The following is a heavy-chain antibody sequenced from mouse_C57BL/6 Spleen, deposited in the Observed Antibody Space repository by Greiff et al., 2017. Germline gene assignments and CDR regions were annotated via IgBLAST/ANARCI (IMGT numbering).Heavy chain of an antibody. D-gene: IGHD1-1*01. CDR3: ARGGYYGSRGDYFDY. V-gene: IGHV1-4*01. J-gene: IGHJ2*01. Sequence: LVESGAELARPGASVKMSCKASGYTFTSYTMHWVKRRPGQGLEWIGYINPSSGYTKYNQKFKDKATLTADKSSSTAYMQLSSLTSEDSAVYYCARGGYYGSRGDYFDYWGKGTTLTVSS. CDR2: INPSSGYT. CDR1: GYTFTSYT.